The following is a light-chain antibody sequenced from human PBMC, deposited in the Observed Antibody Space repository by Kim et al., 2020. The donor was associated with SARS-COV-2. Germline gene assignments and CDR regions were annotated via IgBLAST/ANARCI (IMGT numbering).Light chain of an antibody. Sequence: QSVLTQPPSASGTPGQRVSISCSGITSNIGKNYVSWYQHFPGTAPKLLIYHNNQRRSGVPDRVSGSKSGTSASLAISGLRSADEADYYCPVWDDSLDGLVFGGGTQLTVL. J-gene: IGLJ3*02. V-gene: IGLV1-47*02. CDR3: PVWDDSLDGLV. CDR2: HNN. CDR1: TSNIGKNY.